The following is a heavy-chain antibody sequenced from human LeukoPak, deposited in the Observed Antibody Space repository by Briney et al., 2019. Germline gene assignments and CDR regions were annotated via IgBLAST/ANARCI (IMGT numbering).Heavy chain of an antibody. Sequence: PSETLSLTCAVSGYSISSGYYWGWIRQPPGKGLEWIGSIYHSGSTYYNPSLKRRVTISVDTSKNQFSLKLSSVTAADTAVYYCARMTTVTTSWFDPWGQGTLVTVSS. CDR1: GYSISSGYY. D-gene: IGHD4-17*01. J-gene: IGHJ5*02. V-gene: IGHV4-38-2*01. CDR3: ARMTTVTTSWFDP. CDR2: IYHSGST.